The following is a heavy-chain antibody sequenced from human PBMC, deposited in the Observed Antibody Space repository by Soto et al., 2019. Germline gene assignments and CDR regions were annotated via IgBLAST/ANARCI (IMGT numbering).Heavy chain of an antibody. CDR3: VRDGTKTLRDWFDP. Sequence: SETLSLTCTVSGASISGFYWSWIRKSAGKGLEWIGRFYATGTTDYNPSLKSRVMMSVDTSKKQFSLKLRSVTAADTAVYYCVRDGTKTLRDWFDPWGQGISVTVSS. V-gene: IGHV4-4*07. CDR1: GASISGFY. CDR2: FYATGTT. D-gene: IGHD1-1*01. J-gene: IGHJ5*02.